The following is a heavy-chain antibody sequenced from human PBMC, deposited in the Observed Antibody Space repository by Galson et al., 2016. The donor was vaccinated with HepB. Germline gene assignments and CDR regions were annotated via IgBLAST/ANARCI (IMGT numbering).Heavy chain of an antibody. CDR1: GFAFSDYF. D-gene: IGHD1-26*01. J-gene: IGHJ4*02. CDR3: ARYSPATDY. CDR2: ISKDVVNK. Sequence: SLRLSCAASGFAFSDYFMHWVRQAPGKGLEWVAVISKDVVNKYYADSVKGRFTISRDNSKKTLYLQMNSLRTEDTAVYYCARYSPATDYWGQGTLVTVSS. V-gene: IGHV3-30*04.